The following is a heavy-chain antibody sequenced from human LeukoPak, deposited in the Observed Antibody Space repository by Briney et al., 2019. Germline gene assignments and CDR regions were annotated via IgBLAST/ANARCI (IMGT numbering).Heavy chain of an antibody. J-gene: IGHJ5*02. D-gene: IGHD2-2*01. V-gene: IGHV1-2*02. CDR3: ARVARRDIVVVPAAIVWFDP. Sequence: ASVKVSCKASGYTFTGYYMHWVRQAPGQGPEWMGWINPNSGGTNYAQKFQGRVTMNRDTSISTAYMELSRLRSDDTAVYYCARVARRDIVVVPAAIVWFDPWGQGTLVTVSS. CDR1: GYTFTGYY. CDR2: INPNSGGT.